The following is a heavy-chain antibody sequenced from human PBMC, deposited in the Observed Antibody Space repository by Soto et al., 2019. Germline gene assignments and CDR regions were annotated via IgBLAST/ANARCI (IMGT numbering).Heavy chain of an antibody. V-gene: IGHV6-1*01. D-gene: IGHD3-3*02. Sequence: SQTLSLLCAISGGSVSGNTAAWHWIRQSRSRGLAWLRRTYYRYKWNNNYAGSEKSRITVNRHTSKNQFNRQPNTATPEDTAVYYCAIANNMCSIARPDADDYYYYGLDDWGKGTRVTVSS. CDR1: GGSVSGNTAA. CDR2: TYYRYKWNN. CDR3: AIANNMCSIARPDADDYYYYGLDD. J-gene: IGHJ6*04.